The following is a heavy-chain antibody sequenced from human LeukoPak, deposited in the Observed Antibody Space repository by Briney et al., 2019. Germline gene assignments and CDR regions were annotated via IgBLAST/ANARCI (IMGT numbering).Heavy chain of an antibody. Sequence: ASVKVSCKASGYTFTSYGISWVRQAPGQGLEWMGWISAYNANTNYAQKLQGRVTMTTDTSTSTAYMELRSLRSDDTAVYYCARDWNNYYGSGSYLTDHWGQGTLVTVSS. CDR2: ISAYNANT. J-gene: IGHJ4*02. CDR3: ARDWNNYYGSGSYLTDH. D-gene: IGHD3-10*01. CDR1: GYTFTSYG. V-gene: IGHV1-18*01.